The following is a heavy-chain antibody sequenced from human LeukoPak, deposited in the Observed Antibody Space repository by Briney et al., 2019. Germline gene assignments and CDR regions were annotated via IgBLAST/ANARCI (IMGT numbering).Heavy chain of an antibody. J-gene: IGHJ4*02. CDR2: INGDGSST. CDR1: GFTFNTYW. D-gene: IGHD5-24*01. Sequence: GGSLRLSCAASGFTFNTYWMHWVRQAPGNGLVWVSRINGDGSSTTYADSVKGRFTISRDNAKNTLYLQMNSLRAEDTAVYYCARDMELATISGFDYWGQGTLVTVSS. CDR3: ARDMELATISGFDY. V-gene: IGHV3-74*03.